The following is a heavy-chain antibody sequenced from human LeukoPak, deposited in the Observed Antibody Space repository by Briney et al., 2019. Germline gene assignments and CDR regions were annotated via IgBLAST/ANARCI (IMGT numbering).Heavy chain of an antibody. V-gene: IGHV3-64*01. CDR1: GFTFSSYT. Sequence: GGSLRLSCAASGFTFSSYTMHWVRQAPGKGLEYVAAVISHGGSTYYANSVQGRFTISRDNSKNTLYLQMGSLRAEDEAVYYCARVMMGATKSNYNYYVMDVWGQGTTVTVSS. D-gene: IGHD1-26*01. J-gene: IGHJ6*02. CDR2: VISHGGST. CDR3: ARVMMGATKSNYNYYVMDV.